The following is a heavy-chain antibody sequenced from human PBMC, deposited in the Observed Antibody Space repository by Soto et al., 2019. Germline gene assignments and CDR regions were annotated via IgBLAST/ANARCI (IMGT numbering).Heavy chain of an antibody. CDR2: IRSKAYGGTT. J-gene: IGHJ6*02. Sequence: PGGSLRLSCAASGFTFSSYAMSWVRQAPGKGLEWVGFIRSKAYGGTTEYAASVKGRFTISRDDSKSIAYLQMNSLKTEDTAVYYCTRCGIVGATIYYYGMDVWGQGTTVTVSS. CDR1: GFTFSSYA. D-gene: IGHD1-26*01. V-gene: IGHV3-49*04. CDR3: TRCGIVGATIYYYGMDV.